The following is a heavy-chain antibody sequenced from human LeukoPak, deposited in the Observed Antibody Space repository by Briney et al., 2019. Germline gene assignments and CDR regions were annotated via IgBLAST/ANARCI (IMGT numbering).Heavy chain of an antibody. CDR1: GGSISSSSYY. V-gene: IGHV4-39*07. D-gene: IGHD6-6*01. Sequence: PSETLSLTCTVSGGSISSSSYYWGWIRQPPGKGLEWIGSIYYSGSTYYNPSLKSRVTISVDTSKNQFSLKLSSVTAADTAVYYCARDGQLVPFDYWGQGTLVTVSS. CDR3: ARDGQLVPFDY. J-gene: IGHJ4*02. CDR2: IYYSGST.